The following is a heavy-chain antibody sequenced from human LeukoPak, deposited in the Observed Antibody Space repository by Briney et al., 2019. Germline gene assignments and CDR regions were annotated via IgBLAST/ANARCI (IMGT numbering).Heavy chain of an antibody. D-gene: IGHD3-22*01. J-gene: IGHJ4*02. Sequence: GGSLRLSCAASGFTFSSYAMHWVRQAPGKGLEWVAVISYDGSNKYYADSVKGRFTISRDNSKNTLYLQMNSLRAEDTAVYYCAREVPDSSGIDYWGQGTLVTVSS. CDR3: AREVPDSSGIDY. V-gene: IGHV3-30*04. CDR1: GFTFSSYA. CDR2: ISYDGSNK.